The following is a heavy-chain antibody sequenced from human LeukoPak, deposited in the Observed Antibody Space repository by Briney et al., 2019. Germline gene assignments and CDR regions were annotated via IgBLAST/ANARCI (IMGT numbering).Heavy chain of an antibody. Sequence: ASVKVSCKASGYTFTSYAMHWVRQAPGQRLEWMGWINAGNGNTKYSQKLQGRVTMTTDTSTSTAYMELRSLRSDDTAVYYCARANDFWSGYSETYYFDYWGQGTLVTVSS. J-gene: IGHJ4*02. V-gene: IGHV1-3*01. CDR2: INAGNGNT. CDR1: GYTFTSYA. D-gene: IGHD3-3*01. CDR3: ARANDFWSGYSETYYFDY.